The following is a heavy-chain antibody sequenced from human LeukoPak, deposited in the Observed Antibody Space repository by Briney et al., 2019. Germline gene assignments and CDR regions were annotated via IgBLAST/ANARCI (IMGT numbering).Heavy chain of an antibody. CDR3: ARERGMDYFDY. Sequence: SETLSLTCTVSGDSISSGPYYWGWIRQPPGKGLEWIGNIYYGENTYYNPSLKSRVTISVDTSKNQFSLKLSSVTAADTAVYYCARERGMDYFDYWGQGTLVTVSS. J-gene: IGHJ4*02. V-gene: IGHV4-39*07. D-gene: IGHD6-13*01. CDR1: GDSISSGPYY. CDR2: IYYGENT.